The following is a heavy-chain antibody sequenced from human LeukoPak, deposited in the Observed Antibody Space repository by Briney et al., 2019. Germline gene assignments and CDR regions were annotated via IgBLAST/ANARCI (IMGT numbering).Heavy chain of an antibody. D-gene: IGHD6-6*01. J-gene: IGHJ4*02. V-gene: IGHV4-31*03. Sequence: SQTLSLTCTVSGVSISSGGYYWSWIRQHPGKGLEWIGYIYYSGSTYYNPSLKSRVTISVDTSKNQFSLKLSSVTAADTAVYYCARSWLEYSSSSGIWSQGTLVTVSS. CDR2: IYYSGST. CDR3: ARSWLEYSSSSGI. CDR1: GVSISSGGYY.